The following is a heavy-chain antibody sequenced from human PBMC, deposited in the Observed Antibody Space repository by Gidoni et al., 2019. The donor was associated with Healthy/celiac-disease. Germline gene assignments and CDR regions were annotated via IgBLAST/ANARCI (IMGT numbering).Heavy chain of an antibody. CDR2: IYYSGST. CDR1: GGSVSSGSYY. CDR3: ARLDV. V-gene: IGHV4-61*01. Sequence: QVQLQESGPGLVKPSETLSLTCTVSGGSVSSGSYYWSWIRQPPGKGLEWIGYIYYSGSTNYNPSLKSRVTISVDTSKNQFSLKLSSVTAADTAVYYCARLDVWGQGTLVTVSS. J-gene: IGHJ4*02.